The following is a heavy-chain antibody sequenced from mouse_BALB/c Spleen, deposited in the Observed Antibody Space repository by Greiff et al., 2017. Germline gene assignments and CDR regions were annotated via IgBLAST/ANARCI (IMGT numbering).Heavy chain of an antibody. J-gene: IGHJ2*01. CDR1: GFSLTDYG. CDR2: IWGGGST. V-gene: IGHV2-6-5*01. D-gene: IGHD1-2*01. CDR3: AKHMRALYGYYFDY. Sequence: VMLVESGPGLVAPSQSLSITCTVSGFSLTDYGVSWIRQPPGKGLEWLGVIWGGGSTYYNSALKSRLSISKDNSKSQVFLKMNSLQTDDTAMYYCAKHMRALYGYYFDYWGQGTTLTVSS.